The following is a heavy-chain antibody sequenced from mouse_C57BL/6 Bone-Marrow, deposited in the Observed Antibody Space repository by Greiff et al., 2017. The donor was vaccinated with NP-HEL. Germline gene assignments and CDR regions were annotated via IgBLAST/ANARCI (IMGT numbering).Heavy chain of an antibody. Sequence: VQLQQSGPELVKPGDSVKISCKASGYSFTGYFMNWVMQSHGKSLEWIGRINPYNGDTFYNQKFKGKATLTVDKSSSTAHMELRSLTSEDSAVYYCASEGNYYGSSYETWFAYWGQGILVTVSA. V-gene: IGHV1-20*01. CDR2: INPYNGDT. CDR1: GYSFTGYF. J-gene: IGHJ3*01. CDR3: ASEGNYYGSSYETWFAY. D-gene: IGHD1-1*01.